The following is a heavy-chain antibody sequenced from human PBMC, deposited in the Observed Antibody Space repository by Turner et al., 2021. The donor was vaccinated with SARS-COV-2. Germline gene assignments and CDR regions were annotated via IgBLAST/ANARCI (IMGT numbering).Heavy chain of an antibody. Sequence: QVQLVESGGGVVQPGRSRRLSCAAAGFTFSSYGMHWVRQAPGKGLEWVAVISYDGNNKNYADSVKGRFTISRDNSKNTLYLQMNSLRAEDTAVYYCAKQLGLYSNPMYYFDYWGQGTLVTVSS. D-gene: IGHD4-4*01. CDR1: GFTFSSYG. CDR3: AKQLGLYSNPMYYFDY. J-gene: IGHJ4*02. CDR2: ISYDGNNK. V-gene: IGHV3-30*18.